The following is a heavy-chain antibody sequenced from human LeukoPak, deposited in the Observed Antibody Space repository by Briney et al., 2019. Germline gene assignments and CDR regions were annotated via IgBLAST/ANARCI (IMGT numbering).Heavy chain of an antibody. CDR3: ARANRIVVVGSPYYYYYMDV. V-gene: IGHV3-48*03. CDR2: ISSSGSTI. J-gene: IGHJ6*03. Sequence: GGSLRLSCAASGFTFNSYEMNWVRQAPGKGLEWVSYISSSGSTIYYADSVKGRFTISRDNAKNSLYLQMNSLRAEDTAVYYCARANRIVVVGSPYYYYYMDVWGKGTTVTISS. D-gene: IGHD2-21*01. CDR1: GFTFNSYE.